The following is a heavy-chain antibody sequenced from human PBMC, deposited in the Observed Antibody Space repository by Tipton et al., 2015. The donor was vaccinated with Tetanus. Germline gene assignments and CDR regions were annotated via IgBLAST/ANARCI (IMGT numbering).Heavy chain of an antibody. J-gene: IGHJ5*01. CDR1: GGSISGGRYY. CDR3: AREQARGARGGNWFHC. Sequence: TLSLTCTVSGGSISGGRYYWSWIRQRPGKGLEWIGDIYSSGSTYSDPSLKGRVAISVDTPKNQFSRRLNSGTAADTAGYDCAREQARGARGGNWFHCWGLGTLVTVPS. D-gene: IGHD3-16*01. V-gene: IGHV4-31*03. CDR2: IYSSGST.